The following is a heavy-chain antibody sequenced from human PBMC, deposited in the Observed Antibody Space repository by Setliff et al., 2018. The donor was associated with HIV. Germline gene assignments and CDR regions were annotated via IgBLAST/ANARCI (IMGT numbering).Heavy chain of an antibody. CDR3: ARGHYYDSGGYYSAYYYYMDV. J-gene: IGHJ6*03. V-gene: IGHV4-59*11. Sequence: ASETLSLTCTVSGGSINNHYWYWIRQPPGKGLEWIGYIYFTGSSDNNPSLKSRVTLSVDTSKHQFSLKLSSVTASDTAVYYCARGHYYDSGGYYSAYYYYMDVWGKGTTVTVSS. CDR2: IYFTGSS. CDR1: GGSINNHY. D-gene: IGHD3-22*01.